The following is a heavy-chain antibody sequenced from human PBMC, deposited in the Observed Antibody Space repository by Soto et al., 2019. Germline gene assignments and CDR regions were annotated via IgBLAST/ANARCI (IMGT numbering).Heavy chain of an antibody. CDR1: GLTLGSDG. CDR3: ARDHCGAVITHYFDY. CDR2: IWYDGSNK. V-gene: IGHV3-33*01. Sequence: GVSLRLSSAAYGLTLGSDGMHWVRQAPGKGLEWVAVIWYDGSNKYYADSVKGRFTISRDNSKNTLYLQMNSLRAEDTAVYYCARDHCGAVITHYFDYWGQGTLVTVSS. J-gene: IGHJ4*02. D-gene: IGHD4-17*01.